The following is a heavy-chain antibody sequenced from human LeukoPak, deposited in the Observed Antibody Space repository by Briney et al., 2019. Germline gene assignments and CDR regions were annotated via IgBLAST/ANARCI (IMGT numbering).Heavy chain of an antibody. CDR2: IIPILGIA. V-gene: IGHV1-69*04. Sequence: VASVKVSCKASGGTFSIYAISWVRQAPGQGLEWMGRIIPILGIANYAQKFQGRVTITADKSTSTAYMELSSLRSEDTAVYYCARDRTGLYYYDSSGTEGGFDYWGQGTLVTVSS. J-gene: IGHJ4*02. D-gene: IGHD3-22*01. CDR3: ARDRTGLYYYDSSGTEGGFDY. CDR1: GGTFSIYA.